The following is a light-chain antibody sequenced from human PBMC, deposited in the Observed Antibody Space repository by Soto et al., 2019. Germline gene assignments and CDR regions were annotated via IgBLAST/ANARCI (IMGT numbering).Light chain of an antibody. V-gene: IGKV3-15*01. CDR1: QSVSTN. CDR2: GAS. J-gene: IGKJ5*01. Sequence: ELALTQSPGTLSVSPGEIATLYCRASQSVSTNLAWYQQKPGQAPRIIIYGASTRATGIPARFSGSGSGTEFTLTISSLQSEDVAVYYCQQYNNWPITFGQGTRLEIK. CDR3: QQYNNWPIT.